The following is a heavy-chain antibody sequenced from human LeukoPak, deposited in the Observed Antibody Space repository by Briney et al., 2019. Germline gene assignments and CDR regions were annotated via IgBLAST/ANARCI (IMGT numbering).Heavy chain of an antibody. D-gene: IGHD5-18*01. CDR2: ISWNSGSI. Sequence: PGGSLRLSCAASGFTFDDYAMHWVRQAPGKGLGWVSGISWNSGSIGYADSVKGRFTISRDNAKNSLYLQMNSLRAEDTALYYCAKDITEAAIAYYFDYWGQGTLVTVSS. V-gene: IGHV3-9*01. CDR3: AKDITEAAIAYYFDY. J-gene: IGHJ4*02. CDR1: GFTFDDYA.